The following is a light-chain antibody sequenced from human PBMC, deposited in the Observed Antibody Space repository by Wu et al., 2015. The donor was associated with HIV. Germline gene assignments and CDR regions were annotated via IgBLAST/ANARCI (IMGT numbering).Light chain of an antibody. CDR1: QDIGNY. V-gene: IGKV1-27*01. CDR3: QKLNSAPLT. J-gene: IGKJ4*01. CDR2: SAS. Sequence: DVQVTQSPSSLSASLGDRVTITCRASQDIGNYLAWYQQKPGKAPKLLIYSASTLQSGVPSRISGTRSGTDFTLTINSLQPEDVATYYCQKLNSAPLTFGGGTKVEIK.